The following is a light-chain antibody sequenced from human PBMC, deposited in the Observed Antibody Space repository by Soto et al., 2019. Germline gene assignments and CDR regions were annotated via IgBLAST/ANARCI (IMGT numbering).Light chain of an antibody. V-gene: IGLV2-11*01. J-gene: IGLJ2*01. CDR2: DVS. Sequence: QSALTQPRSVSGSPGQSVTISCTGTSSDVGGYNYVSWYQQHPGKAPKLMIYDVSKRPSGVPDRFSGSKSGNTASLTISGLQAEDEADYYCSSYTSSSSLPFGGGTKLTVL. CDR1: SSDVGGYNY. CDR3: SSYTSSSSLP.